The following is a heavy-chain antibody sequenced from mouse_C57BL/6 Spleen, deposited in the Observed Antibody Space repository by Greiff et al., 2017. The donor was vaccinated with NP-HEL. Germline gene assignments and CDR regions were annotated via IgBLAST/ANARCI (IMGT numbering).Heavy chain of an antibody. CDR1: GYYITSGYY. CDR2: ISYDGSN. CDR3: ARGYYAMDY. Sequence: ESGPGLVKPSQSLSLTCSVTGYYITSGYYWNWIRQFPGNKLEWMGYISYDGSNNYNPSLNNRISITRDTSKNQFFLKLNSVTTEDTATYYCARGYYAMDYWGQGTSVTVSS. J-gene: IGHJ4*01. V-gene: IGHV3-6*01.